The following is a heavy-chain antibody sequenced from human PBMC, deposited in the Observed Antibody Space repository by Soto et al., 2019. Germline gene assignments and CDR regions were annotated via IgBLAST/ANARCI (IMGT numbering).Heavy chain of an antibody. J-gene: IGHJ6*02. D-gene: IGHD3-3*01. CDR3: ARVTANYDFWSGYYPGGYYYYGMDV. CDR1: GGSISSYY. V-gene: IGHV4-59*01. Sequence: PSETLSLTCTVSGGSISSYYWSWIRQPPGKGLEWIGYIYYSGSTNYNPSLKSRVTISVDTSKNQFSLKLSSVTAADTAVYYCARVTANYDFWSGYYPGGYYYYGMDVWGQGTTVTVSS. CDR2: IYYSGST.